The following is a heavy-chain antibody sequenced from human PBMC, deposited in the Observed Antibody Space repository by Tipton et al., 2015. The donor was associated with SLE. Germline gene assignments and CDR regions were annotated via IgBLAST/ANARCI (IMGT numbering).Heavy chain of an antibody. CDR3: AKDSGTATGELDS. CDR1: GFPFTFYA. CDR2: VSGSGSDT. V-gene: IGHV3-23*01. Sequence: SLRLSCAASGFPFTFYAMNWVRQAPGKGLEWVSTVSGSGSDTYYADSVKGRFTISRDNSKNTLYLQMNSLRVEDTAKYYCAKDSGTATGELDSWGQGTLVTVSS. J-gene: IGHJ4*02. D-gene: IGHD1-14*01.